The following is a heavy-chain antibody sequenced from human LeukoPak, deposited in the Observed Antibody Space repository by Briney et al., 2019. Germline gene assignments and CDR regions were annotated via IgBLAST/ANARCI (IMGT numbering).Heavy chain of an antibody. J-gene: IGHJ4*02. CDR3: AKFDPGPHCSSNSCYDNYFDY. D-gene: IGHD2-2*01. Sequence: AGSLRLSCAASGFSFSSYAMSWVRQAPGKGLEWVSAISGSGGSTYYADSVKGRFTISRDNSKNTLYLQINSLRAEDTAVYYCAKFDPGPHCSSNSCYDNYFDYWGQGTLVTVSS. CDR1: GFSFSSYA. V-gene: IGHV3-23*01. CDR2: ISGSGGST.